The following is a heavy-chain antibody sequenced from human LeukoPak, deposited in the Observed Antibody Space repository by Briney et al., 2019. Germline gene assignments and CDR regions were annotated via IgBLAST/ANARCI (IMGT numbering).Heavy chain of an antibody. J-gene: IGHJ5*02. D-gene: IGHD6-19*01. CDR1: GYTFTTYD. Sequence: SVNVSCKASGYTFTTYDIHWVRQATGQGLEWISRMNPNSVNTGYTQKFQGRVTMTRNTAISTAYIELSSLRSEDTAVYYCARGRGSGHKENWFDPWGQGTLVTVCS. CDR2: MNPNSVNT. V-gene: IGHV1-8*01. CDR3: ARGRGSGHKENWFDP.